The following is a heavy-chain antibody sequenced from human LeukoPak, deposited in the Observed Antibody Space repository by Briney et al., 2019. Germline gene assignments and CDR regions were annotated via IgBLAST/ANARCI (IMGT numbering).Heavy chain of an antibody. Sequence: GGTLRLSCAASGFDFSTYAMAWVRQAPGKGLEWVSSISTTSDIRYFADSVRGRFTISRDNFKNTLYLEMNSTRVEDTAVYYCAKPSYNSGWFILYWGQGTLVTVSS. J-gene: IGHJ4*02. V-gene: IGHV3-23*01. CDR2: ISTTSDIR. CDR1: GFDFSTYA. CDR3: AKPSYNSGWFILY. D-gene: IGHD6-13*01.